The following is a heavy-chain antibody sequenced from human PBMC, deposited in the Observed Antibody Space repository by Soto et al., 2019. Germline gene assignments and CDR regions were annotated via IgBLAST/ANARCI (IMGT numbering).Heavy chain of an antibody. V-gene: IGHV3-7*01. D-gene: IGHD6-19*01. CDR3: ARDGSVIEVAAADY. J-gene: IGHJ4*02. CDR1: GFTFSSYW. Sequence: EVQLVESGGGLVQPGGSLRLSCAASGFTFSSYWMNWVRQAPGKGLEWVANIKQDGSEKYYVDSVKGRFTISRDNAKNSLYLQMNSLRAEDTAVYYCARDGSVIEVAAADYWGQGTLVTVSS. CDR2: IKQDGSEK.